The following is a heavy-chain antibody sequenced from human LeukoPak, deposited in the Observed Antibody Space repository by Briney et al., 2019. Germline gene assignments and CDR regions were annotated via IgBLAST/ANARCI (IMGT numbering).Heavy chain of an antibody. CDR3: ARDLGCSGGSCLGPDY. CDR2: ISYDGSNK. J-gene: IGHJ4*02. D-gene: IGHD2-15*01. Sequence: GRSLRLSCAASGFTFSSYAMHWVRQAPGKGLEWVAVISYDGSNKYYADSVKGRFTISRDNSKNTLYLQMNSLRAEDTAVYYCARDLGCSGGSCLGPDYWGQGTLVTVSS. CDR1: GFTFSSYA. V-gene: IGHV3-30-3*01.